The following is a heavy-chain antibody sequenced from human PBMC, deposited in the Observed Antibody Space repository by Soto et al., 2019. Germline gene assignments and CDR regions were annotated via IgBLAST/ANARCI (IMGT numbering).Heavy chain of an antibody. CDR2: ISSSSSYT. CDR3: ASPAGVCSSTSCYTG. D-gene: IGHD2-2*02. Sequence: QVQLVESGGGLVKPGGSLRLSCAASGFTFSDYYMSWIRQAPGKGLEWVSYISSSSSYTNYADSVKGRFTISRDNAKNSLYLQMNSLRAEDTAVYYCASPAGVCSSTSCYTGWGQGTLVTVSS. CDR1: GFTFSDYY. V-gene: IGHV3-11*06. J-gene: IGHJ4*02.